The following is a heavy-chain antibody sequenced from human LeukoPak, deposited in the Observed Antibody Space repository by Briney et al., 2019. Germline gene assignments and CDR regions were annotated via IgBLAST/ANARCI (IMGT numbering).Heavy chain of an antibody. CDR2: ISYDGSNK. CDR1: GFTFSSYA. Sequence: PGGSLRLSCAASGFTFSSYAMHGVGQAPGKGLAWVAVISYDGSNKYYADSVKGRFTISRDNSKNTLYLQMNSLRAEDTAVYYCARALSGYDPFDYWGQGTLVTVSS. CDR3: ARALSGYDPFDY. V-gene: IGHV3-30*04. D-gene: IGHD5-12*01. J-gene: IGHJ4*02.